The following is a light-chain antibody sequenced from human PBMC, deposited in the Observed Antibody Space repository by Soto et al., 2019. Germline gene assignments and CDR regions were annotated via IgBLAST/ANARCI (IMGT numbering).Light chain of an antibody. Sequence: EIVLTQSPGTLSLSSGETATLSCRASQSVSSSYLAWYQQKPGQAPRLLIYGASSRATGIPDRFSGSGSGTDFTLTISRLEPEDFAVYFCQEYGSSWTFGQGTKVEIK. CDR1: QSVSSSY. CDR2: GAS. V-gene: IGKV3-20*01. J-gene: IGKJ1*01. CDR3: QEYGSSWT.